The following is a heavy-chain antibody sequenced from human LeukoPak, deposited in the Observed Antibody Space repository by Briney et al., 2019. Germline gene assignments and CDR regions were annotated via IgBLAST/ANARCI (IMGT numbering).Heavy chain of an antibody. Sequence: GGSLRLSCAASGFTFSSYSMNWVRQAPGKGLEWVSYISSSSSTIYYADSVKGRFTISRDNAKNSLYLQMNSLRAEDAAVYYCARDVGSWSGYRLGYWGQGTLVTVPS. V-gene: IGHV3-48*01. D-gene: IGHD3-3*01. J-gene: IGHJ4*02. CDR2: ISSSSSTI. CDR3: ARDVGSWSGYRLGY. CDR1: GFTFSSYS.